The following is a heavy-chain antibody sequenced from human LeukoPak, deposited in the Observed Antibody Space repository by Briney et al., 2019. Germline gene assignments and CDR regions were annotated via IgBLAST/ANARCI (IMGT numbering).Heavy chain of an antibody. CDR3: ASSYCSGGSCYYYGMDV. V-gene: IGHV6-1*01. Sequence: PSQTLSLTCAISGDSVSSNSAAWNWIRQSPSRGLEWLGRTYYRSKWYNDYAVSMKSRITINPDTSKNQFSLQLNSVTPEDSAVYYCASSYCSGGSCYYYGMDVWGQGTTVTVSS. D-gene: IGHD2-15*01. CDR2: TYYRSKWYN. J-gene: IGHJ6*02. CDR1: GDSVSSNSAA.